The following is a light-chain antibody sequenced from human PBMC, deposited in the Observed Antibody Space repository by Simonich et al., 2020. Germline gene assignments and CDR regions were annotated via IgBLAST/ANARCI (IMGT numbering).Light chain of an antibody. J-gene: IGLJ3*02. V-gene: IGLV3-25*03. CDR3: QSADSSGTNWV. CDR1: KLGDKY. CDR2: KDS. Sequence: SYELTQPPSVSVSPGQTASITCSGDKLGDKYACWYQQKPGQAPVLVIYKDSERPSGIPERFSGSSSGTTVTLTISGVQAEDEADYYCQSADSSGTNWVFGGGTKLTVL.